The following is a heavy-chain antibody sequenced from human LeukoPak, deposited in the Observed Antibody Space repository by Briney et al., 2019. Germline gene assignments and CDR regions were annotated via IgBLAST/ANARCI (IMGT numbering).Heavy chain of an antibody. J-gene: IGHJ4*02. D-gene: IGHD1-26*01. Sequence: GGSLRLSCAASGFTVSSNYMSWVRQAPGKGLEWVSVIYSGGSTYYADSVKGRFTISRDNAKNSLYLQMNSLRAEDTAVYYCAKNRWELLVVDYWGQGTLVTVSS. CDR1: GFTVSSNY. CDR2: IYSGGST. CDR3: AKNRWELLVVDY. V-gene: IGHV3-53*01.